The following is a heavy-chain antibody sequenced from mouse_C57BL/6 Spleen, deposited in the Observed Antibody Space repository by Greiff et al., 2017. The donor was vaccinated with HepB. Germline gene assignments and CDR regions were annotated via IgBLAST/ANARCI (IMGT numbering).Heavy chain of an antibody. CDR2: IRSKSNNYAT. J-gene: IGHJ3*01. CDR1: GFSFHTYA. D-gene: IGHD1-1*01. V-gene: IGHV10-1*01. CDR3: GSSRFAY. Sequence: EVKVEESGGGLVQPKGSLKLSCAASGFSFHTYAMNWVRQAPGKGLEWVARIRSKSNNYATYYADLVKDRFNISRDDSESMLYLQMNNLKTEDTAMYYCGSSRFAYWGQGTLVTVSA.